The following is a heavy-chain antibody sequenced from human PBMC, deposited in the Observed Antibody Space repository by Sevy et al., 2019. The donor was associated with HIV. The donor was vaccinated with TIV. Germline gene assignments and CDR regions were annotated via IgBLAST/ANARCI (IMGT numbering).Heavy chain of an antibody. Sequence: GGSLRLSCAASGFTFSSYWMSWVRQAPGKGLEWVATIKQDGSEKYYVDSVKGRFTISRDNAKNSLYLQMNSLRAEDTAVYYCARDGGGSYTAELAITGWGQGTLVTVSS. CDR2: IKQDGSEK. D-gene: IGHD1-26*01. J-gene: IGHJ4*02. CDR3: ARDGGGSYTAELAITG. CDR1: GFTFSSYW. V-gene: IGHV3-7*01.